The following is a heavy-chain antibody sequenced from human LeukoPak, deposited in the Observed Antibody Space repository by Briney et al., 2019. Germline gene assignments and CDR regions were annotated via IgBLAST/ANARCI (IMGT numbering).Heavy chain of an antibody. CDR1: GFTFSSYW. J-gene: IGHJ4*02. D-gene: IGHD5-24*01. CDR2: IKQDGSEK. Sequence: PGGSLRLSCAASGFTFSSYWMSWVRQAPGKGLEWVANIKQDGSEKYYVDSVKGRFTISRDNAKNSLYLQMNSLRAEDTALYYCAKDLGPGSMATSPGFDYWGQGTLVTVSS. CDR3: AKDLGPGSMATSPGFDY. V-gene: IGHV3-7*03.